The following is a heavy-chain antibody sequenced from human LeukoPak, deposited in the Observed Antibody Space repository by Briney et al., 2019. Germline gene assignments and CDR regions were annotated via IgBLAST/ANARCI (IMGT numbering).Heavy chain of an antibody. J-gene: IGHJ4*02. Sequence: GESLKISCKGSGYSFTSYWIAWVRQMPGKGLEWMEIIYPGDSDTRYSPSFQGQVTISADKSISTAYLQWSSLKASDTAMYYCARHGGTTVVTLDYWGQGTLVTVSS. CDR1: GYSFTSYW. D-gene: IGHD4-23*01. V-gene: IGHV5-51*01. CDR3: ARHGGTTVVTLDY. CDR2: IYPGDSDT.